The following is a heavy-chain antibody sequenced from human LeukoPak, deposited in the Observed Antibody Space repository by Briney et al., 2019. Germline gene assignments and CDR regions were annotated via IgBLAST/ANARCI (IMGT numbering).Heavy chain of an antibody. CDR3: ASQTTVVKSAFDI. V-gene: IGHV5-51*01. Sequence: GESLKISCKGSGYRFTDYWIAWVRQMPGKGLECMGIIYPGDSDTRYSPSFQGQVTISADKSISTAYLQWSSLKASDTAMYYCASQTTVVKSAFDIWGQGTMVTVSS. CDR1: GYRFTDYW. CDR2: IYPGDSDT. J-gene: IGHJ3*02. D-gene: IGHD4-23*01.